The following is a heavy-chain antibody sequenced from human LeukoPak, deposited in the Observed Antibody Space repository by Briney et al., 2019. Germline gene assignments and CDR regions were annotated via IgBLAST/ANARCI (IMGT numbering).Heavy chain of an antibody. V-gene: IGHV4-30-4*01. CDR1: GGSISSSNW. Sequence: SETLSLTCAVSGGSISSSNWWSWVRQPPGKGLEWIGYIYYSGSTYYNPSLKSRVTISVDTSKNQFSLKLSSVTAADTAVYYCARDYYDSSGYGGYYFDYWGQGTLVTVSS. CDR3: ARDYYDSSGYGGYYFDY. CDR2: IYYSGST. D-gene: IGHD3-22*01. J-gene: IGHJ4*02.